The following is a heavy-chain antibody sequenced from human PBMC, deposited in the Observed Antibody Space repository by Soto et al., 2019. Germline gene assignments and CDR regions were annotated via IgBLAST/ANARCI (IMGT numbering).Heavy chain of an antibody. V-gene: IGHV1-18*01. D-gene: IGHD6-19*01. CDR2: ISAYNGNT. Sequence: ASVKVSCKASGYTFTSYGISWVRQAPGQGLEWMGWISAYNGNTNYAQKLQGRVTMTTDTSTSTAYMELRSLRSDDTAVYYCARDYTVAGSHDAFDIWGHGTMVTVSS. CDR3: ARDYTVAGSHDAFDI. J-gene: IGHJ3*02. CDR1: GYTFTSYG.